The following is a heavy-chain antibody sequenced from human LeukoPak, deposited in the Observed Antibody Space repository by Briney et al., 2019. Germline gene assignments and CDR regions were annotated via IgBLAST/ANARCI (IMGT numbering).Heavy chain of an antibody. CDR2: IYYSGST. V-gene: IGHV4-39*07. J-gene: IGHJ4*02. Sequence: PPETLSLTCTVPGGSISSSSYYWGWIRQPPGKGLEWIGSIYYSGSTYYNPSLKSRVTISVDTSKNQFSLKLSSVTAADTAVYYCARDRDFWSGYLDYWGQGTLVTVSS. D-gene: IGHD3-3*01. CDR1: GGSISSSSYY. CDR3: ARDRDFWSGYLDY.